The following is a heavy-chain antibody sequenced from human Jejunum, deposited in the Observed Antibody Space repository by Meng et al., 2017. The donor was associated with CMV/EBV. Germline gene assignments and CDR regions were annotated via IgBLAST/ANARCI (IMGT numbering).Heavy chain of an antibody. D-gene: IGHD3-3*01. V-gene: IGHV5-51*01. Sequence: YLFPTYSIGWVRQMPGKGLEWMGIIYPGDSDTTYSPSLQGQVTISVDKSISTAYLQWSSLKASDTAMYYCARRPGPHWSGYYDYWGQGTRVTVSS. CDR2: IYPGDSDT. CDR3: ARRPGPHWSGYYDY. J-gene: IGHJ4*02. CDR1: YLFPTYS.